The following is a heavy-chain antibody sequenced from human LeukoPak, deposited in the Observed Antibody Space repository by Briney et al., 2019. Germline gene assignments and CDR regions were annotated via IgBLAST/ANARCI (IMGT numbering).Heavy chain of an antibody. D-gene: IGHD6-19*01. CDR1: GFTFSSYA. Sequence: GGSLRLSCAASGFTFSSYAMSWVRQARGKGLEWVSAISGSGGSTYYADSVKGRFTISRDNSKNTLYLQMNSLRAEDTAVYYCAKGPGSGWYYYYYYMDVWGKGTTVTVSS. CDR3: AKGPGSGWYYYYYYMDV. J-gene: IGHJ6*03. CDR2: ISGSGGST. V-gene: IGHV3-23*01.